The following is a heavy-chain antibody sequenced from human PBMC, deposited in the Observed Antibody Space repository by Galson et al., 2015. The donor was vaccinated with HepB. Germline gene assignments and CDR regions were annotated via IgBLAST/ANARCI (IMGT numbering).Heavy chain of an antibody. CDR1: GYTFTHYA. D-gene: IGHD3-22*01. Sequence: SVKVSCKASGYTFTHYAINWVRQAPGRGLEWMGWINTNAADPTYAHGFTRRFVFSLDTSVSTAYLQISSLKAEDTAVYYCARADNSGYYYVDNWGQGTLVTVSS. CDR2: INTNAADP. CDR3: ARADNSGYYYVDN. J-gene: IGHJ4*02. V-gene: IGHV7-4-1*02.